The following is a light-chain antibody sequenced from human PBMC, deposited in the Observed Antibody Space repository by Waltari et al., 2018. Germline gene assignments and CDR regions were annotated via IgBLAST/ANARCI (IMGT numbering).Light chain of an antibody. CDR3: QQRSSWTPHT. V-gene: IGKV3-11*01. CDR1: QSVGTY. Sequence: EIVLTQSPATLSLSPGETATLPCRASQSVGTYLAWYQQKPGQAPRLLIYDASNRATGIPARFRGSGSGTDFTLTISSLEAEDFAVYYCQQRSSWTPHTFGQGARLEIK. J-gene: IGKJ2*01. CDR2: DAS.